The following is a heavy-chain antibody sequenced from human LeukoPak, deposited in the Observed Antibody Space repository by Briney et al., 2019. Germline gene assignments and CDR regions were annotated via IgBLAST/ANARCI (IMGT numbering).Heavy chain of an antibody. J-gene: IGHJ4*02. CDR3: ARLDEDFYYDGSGYNF. V-gene: IGHV5-51*01. Sequence: GESLKISCKASGYTFTNYRIAWVRQMPGKGLEWMGIIYPGDSETTLSPSFQGQVTISVDKSITTAYLQWSTLKASDTAMYYCARLDEDFYYDGSGYNFWGQGTLVTVSS. D-gene: IGHD3-22*01. CDR1: GYTFTNYR. CDR2: IYPGDSET.